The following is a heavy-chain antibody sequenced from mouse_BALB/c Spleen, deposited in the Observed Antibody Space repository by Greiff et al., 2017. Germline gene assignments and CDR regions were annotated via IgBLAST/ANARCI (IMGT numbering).Heavy chain of an antibody. CDR3: ARGEKGDDFDY. V-gene: IGHV1S81*02. D-gene: IGHD3-3*01. CDR2: INPSNGRT. Sequence: QVQLQQPGAELVKPGASVKLSCKASGYTFTSYWMHWVKQRPGQGLEWIGEINPSNGRTNFNEKFKSKATLTVDKSSSTAYMQLSSLTSEDSAVYYCARGEKGDDFDYWGQGTTLTVSS. J-gene: IGHJ2*01. CDR1: GYTFTSYW.